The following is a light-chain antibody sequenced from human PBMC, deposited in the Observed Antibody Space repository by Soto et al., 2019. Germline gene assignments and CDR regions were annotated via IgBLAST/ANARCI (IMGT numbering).Light chain of an antibody. CDR1: SGHSRYT. V-gene: IGLV4-69*01. J-gene: IGLJ3*02. CDR3: QTWGTGIP. CDR2: LNSDGSH. Sequence: QSVLTQSPSASASLGASVRLTCTLDSGHSRYTIAWHQQRPGKGPRYLMKLNSDGSHNKGDGIPDRFSGSSSGAERYLIISNLQSEDEADYYCQTWGTGIPFGGGTKVTVL.